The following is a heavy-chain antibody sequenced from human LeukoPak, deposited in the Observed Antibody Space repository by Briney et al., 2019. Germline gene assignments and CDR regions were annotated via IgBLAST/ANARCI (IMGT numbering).Heavy chain of an antibody. CDR3: ARPGLAYCGGDCYSTEGYYFDY. Sequence: GSLRLSCAASGFTFSNSWTSWIRQPPGKGLEWIGEINHSGNTNYNPSLKSRVTISVDTSKNQFSLRLSSLTAADTAMYYCARPGLAYCGGDCYSTEGYYFDYWSQGTLVTVSS. CDR2: INHSGNT. J-gene: IGHJ4*01. D-gene: IGHD2-21*01. V-gene: IGHV4-34*01. CDR1: GFTFSNSW.